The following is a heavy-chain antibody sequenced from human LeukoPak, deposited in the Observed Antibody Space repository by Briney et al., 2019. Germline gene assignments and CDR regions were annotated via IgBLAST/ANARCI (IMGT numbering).Heavy chain of an antibody. CDR1: GFTFSSYG. J-gene: IGHJ4*02. CDR3: AREGPDYGGSLFDY. D-gene: IGHD4-23*01. V-gene: IGHV3-30*03. Sequence: PGRSLRLSCAASGFTFSSYGMHWVRQAPGKGLEWVAVISYDGSNKYYADSVKGRFTISRDNSKNTLYVQMNSLRAEDTAVYYCAREGPDYGGSLFDYWGQGTLVTVSS. CDR2: ISYDGSNK.